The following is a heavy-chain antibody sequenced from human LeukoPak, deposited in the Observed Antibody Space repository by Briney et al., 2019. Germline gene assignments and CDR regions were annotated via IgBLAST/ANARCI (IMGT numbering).Heavy chain of an antibody. D-gene: IGHD3-22*01. CDR3: ARESTISVIAVVTEGVSYFDF. CDR2: IHHSGGA. V-gene: IGHV4-38-2*02. Sequence: SETLSLTCTVSGYSITSGYYWGWTRQSPGKGLEWIGSIHHSGGAYYSASLKSRVTISIDTSKNQLSLKMTSVTAADTAVYYCARESTISVIAVVTEGVSYFDFWGQGTLVTVSS. J-gene: IGHJ4*02. CDR1: GYSITSGYY.